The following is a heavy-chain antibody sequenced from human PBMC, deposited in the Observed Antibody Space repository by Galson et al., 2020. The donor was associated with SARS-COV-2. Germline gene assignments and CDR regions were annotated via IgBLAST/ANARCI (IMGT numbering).Heavy chain of an antibody. J-gene: IGHJ4*02. CDR3: TRAGDWPFDT. D-gene: IGHD2-21*02. Sequence: SETPSLTCTVSDNSIRSGFKWVWIRQSPTKGLEWIGSIHHSGTTFYNPSIKSRLTISLDTSKNQFSLRLSSVTAADTAVYYCTRAGDWPFDTWGQGALVTVSS. V-gene: IGHV4-38-2*02. CDR2: IHHSGTT. CDR1: DNSIRSGFK.